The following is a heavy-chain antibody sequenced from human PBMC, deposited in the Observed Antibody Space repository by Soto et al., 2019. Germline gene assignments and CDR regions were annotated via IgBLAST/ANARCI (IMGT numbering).Heavy chain of an antibody. CDR2: TSSSGSTI. Sequence: LRLSCAASGFTFSSYEMNWVRQAPGKGLEWVSYTSSSGSTIYYADSVKGRFTISRDNAKNSLYLQMNSLRAEDTAVYYCASIKQWLPFKDFDYWGQGTLVTVSS. J-gene: IGHJ4*02. CDR1: GFTFSSYE. V-gene: IGHV3-48*03. D-gene: IGHD6-19*01. CDR3: ASIKQWLPFKDFDY.